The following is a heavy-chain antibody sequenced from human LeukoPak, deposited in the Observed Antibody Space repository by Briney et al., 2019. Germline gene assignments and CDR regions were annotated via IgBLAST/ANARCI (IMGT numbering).Heavy chain of an antibody. CDR1: GRTFSSYA. D-gene: IGHD3-22*01. Sequence: SVKVSCKASGRTFSSYAISWVRQAPGQGLEWMGRIIPIFGIANYAQKFQGRVTITADKSTSTAYMELSSLRSEDTAVYYCARLDYYDSSGYGKGFDPWGQGTLVTVSS. CDR3: ARLDYYDSSGYGKGFDP. CDR2: IIPIFGIA. V-gene: IGHV1-69*04. J-gene: IGHJ5*02.